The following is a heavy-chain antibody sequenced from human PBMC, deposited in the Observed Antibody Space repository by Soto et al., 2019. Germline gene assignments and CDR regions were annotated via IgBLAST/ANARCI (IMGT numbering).Heavy chain of an antibody. CDR3: AKRIGPYDSSGYTFSY. J-gene: IGHJ4*02. D-gene: IGHD3-22*01. V-gene: IGHV3-30*18. CDR1: GFTFSSYG. Sequence: SPIISWAASGFTFSSYGMHWVRQAPGKGLEWVAVISYDGSNKYYADSVKGRFTISRDNSKNTLYLQMNSLRAEDTAVYYCAKRIGPYDSSGYTFSYWGQGTLVTVSS. CDR2: ISYDGSNK.